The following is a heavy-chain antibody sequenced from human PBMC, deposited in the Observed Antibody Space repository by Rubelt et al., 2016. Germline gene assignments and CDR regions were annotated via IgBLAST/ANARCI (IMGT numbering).Heavy chain of an antibody. D-gene: IGHD2-2*01. Sequence: QVQLQQWGAGLLKPSETLSLTCAVYGGSFSGYYWSWIRQPPWKGLEWIGEIHHSGSTNYNPSLKSRVTISVDTSNNQFSRKLSAVTAADTAGYYCARGYCSSTSCYFDYWGQGTLVTVSS. CDR2: IHHSGST. J-gene: IGHJ4*02. CDR1: GGSFSGYY. CDR3: ARGYCSSTSCYFDY. V-gene: IGHV4-34*01.